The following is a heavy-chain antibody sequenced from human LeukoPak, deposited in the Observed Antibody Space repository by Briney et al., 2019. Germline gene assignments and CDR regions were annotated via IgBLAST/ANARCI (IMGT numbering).Heavy chain of an antibody. CDR2: ITISGDDT. CDR1: GDSISSSYF. Sequence: PSETLSLTCTVSGDSISSSYFYWAWIRQAPGKGLQWVSSITISGDDTYYADSVEGRFTISRDNSRSTLFLQMHSLRVDDTAVYYCANEIRPNDYWGQGTLVTVSS. CDR3: ANEIRPNDY. V-gene: IGHV3-23*01. J-gene: IGHJ4*02.